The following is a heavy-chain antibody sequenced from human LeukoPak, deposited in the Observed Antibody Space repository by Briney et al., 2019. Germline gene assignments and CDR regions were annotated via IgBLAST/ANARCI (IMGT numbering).Heavy chain of an antibody. V-gene: IGHV1-2*04. J-gene: IGHJ3*02. CDR1: GYTFTGYY. Sequence: GASVKVSCKASGYTFTGYYMHWVRQAPGQGLEWMGWINPNSGGTNYAQKFQGWVTMTRDTSISTAYMELSRLRSDDTAVYYCARGRAGYCSGGSCYSNAFDIWGQGTMVTVSS. CDR3: ARGRAGYCSGGSCYSNAFDI. CDR2: INPNSGGT. D-gene: IGHD2-15*01.